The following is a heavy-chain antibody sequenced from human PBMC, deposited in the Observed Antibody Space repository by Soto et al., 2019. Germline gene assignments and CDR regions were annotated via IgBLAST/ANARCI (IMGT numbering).Heavy chain of an antibody. J-gene: IGHJ4*02. Sequence: VPLVESGGGSVQPGGSLTLSCVASGITFSGYWMHWVRQVPGKGLVWVARVDSAGSGTSYADSVKGRFTISRDNAKNTLSLQMDSLRVEDTAVYYCATVFEHWGQGIPVTVSS. V-gene: IGHV3-74*01. CDR2: VDSAGSGT. CDR3: ATVFEH. CDR1: GITFSGYW.